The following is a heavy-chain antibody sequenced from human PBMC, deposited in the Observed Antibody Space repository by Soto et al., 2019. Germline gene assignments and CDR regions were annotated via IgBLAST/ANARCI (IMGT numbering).Heavy chain of an antibody. J-gene: IGHJ4*02. CDR1: GASITHYY. Sequence: QVQLQESGPGLVKPSETLSLTCAVSGASITHYYWNWIRQSPGKGLEWIVSFSSTGSTVYNPSLGSRVTISLDTSKNKFSLTLNSVTAADTAVYYCARGGGSPYHNHEFDFWGQGTLVTVSS. CDR3: ARGGGSPYHNHEFDF. CDR2: FSSTGST. V-gene: IGHV4-59*01. D-gene: IGHD6-13*01.